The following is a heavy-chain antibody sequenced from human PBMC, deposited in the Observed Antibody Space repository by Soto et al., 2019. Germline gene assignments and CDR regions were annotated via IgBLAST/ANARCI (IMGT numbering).Heavy chain of an antibody. Sequence: GASVKVSCKTSGYTFTSYAMHWVRQAPGQRLEWMGWINAGNGNTKYSQKFQGRVTITADKSTSTAYMELSSLRSEDTAVYYCARVRVPGLYSGYGSPTKYYGMDVWGQGTTVTVSS. D-gene: IGHD5-12*01. CDR3: ARVRVPGLYSGYGSPTKYYGMDV. CDR2: INAGNGNT. J-gene: IGHJ6*02. V-gene: IGHV1-3*01. CDR1: GYTFTSYA.